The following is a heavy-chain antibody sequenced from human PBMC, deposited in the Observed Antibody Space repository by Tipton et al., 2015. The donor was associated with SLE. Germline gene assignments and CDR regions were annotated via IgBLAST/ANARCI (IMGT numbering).Heavy chain of an antibody. CDR1: GFTLRSHA. CDR3: ARDLGLLRFLEWSPDY. D-gene: IGHD3-3*01. V-gene: IGHV3-23*01. J-gene: IGHJ4*02. CDR2: ISGSGGST. Sequence: SLRLSCAASGFTLRSHALSWVRQAPGKGLEWVSGISGSGGSTYYADSVKGRFTISRDNSKDTVHLQMNSLRAEDTAVYYCARDLGLLRFLEWSPDYWGQGTLVTVSS.